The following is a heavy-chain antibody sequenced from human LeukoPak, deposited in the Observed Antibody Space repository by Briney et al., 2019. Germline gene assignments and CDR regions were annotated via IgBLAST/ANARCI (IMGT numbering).Heavy chain of an antibody. Sequence: SLTLSLTCAVSGGSISSGGYSWSWIRQPPGKGLEWIGYIYHSGSTYYNPSLKSRVTISVDRSKNQFSLKLNSVTAADTAVYYGARGGLELDYWGQEPLVTVS. D-gene: IGHD1-7*01. V-gene: IGHV4-30-2*01. CDR2: IYHSGST. CDR1: GGSISSGGYS. J-gene: IGHJ4*02. CDR3: ARGGLELDY.